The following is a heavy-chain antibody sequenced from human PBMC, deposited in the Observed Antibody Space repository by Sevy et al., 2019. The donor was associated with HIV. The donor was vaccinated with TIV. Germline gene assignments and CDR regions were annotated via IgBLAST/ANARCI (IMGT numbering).Heavy chain of an antibody. CDR1: GFTFSRYW. CDR2: IKDDGSRA. D-gene: IGHD1-26*01. Sequence: GGSLRLSCAASGFTFSRYWMHWVRQAPGKGLMWVSHIKDDGSRAFFADSVKGRFTISRDNAKNTLYLQMNSLRAEDTAIYYCGRGKLGGSTTYLVLDYWGLGTLVTVSS. CDR3: GRGKLGGSTTYLVLDY. J-gene: IGHJ4*02. V-gene: IGHV3-74*01.